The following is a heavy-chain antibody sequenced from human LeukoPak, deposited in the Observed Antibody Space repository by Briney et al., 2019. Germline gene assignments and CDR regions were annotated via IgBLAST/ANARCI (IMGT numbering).Heavy chain of an antibody. CDR3: ASYYTVVIDY. CDR1: GGSFSCYY. V-gene: IGHV4-34*01. CDR2: INHSGST. D-gene: IGHD3-3*01. Sequence: SETLSLTCAVYGGSFSCYYWSWIRQPPGKGLEWIGEINHSGSTNYNPSLKSRVTISVDTSKNQFSLKLSSVTAADTAVYYCASYYTVVIDYCSQGTLVTVPS. J-gene: IGHJ4*02.